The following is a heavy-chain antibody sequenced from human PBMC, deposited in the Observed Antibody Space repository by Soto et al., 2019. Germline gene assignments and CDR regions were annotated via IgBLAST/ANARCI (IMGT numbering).Heavy chain of an antibody. V-gene: IGHV3-7*01. Sequence: EVQLVESGGGLVQPGGSLRLSCAVSEFTSSNYWMSWVRQAPGKGPEWVANIKQDGGEKYYVDSVRGRFSISRDNANNALYLQMNSLRVEDTAVYYCVRVANRYFELWGRGTLVTVSS. CDR1: EFTSSNYW. J-gene: IGHJ2*01. CDR2: IKQDGGEK. CDR3: VRVANRYFEL.